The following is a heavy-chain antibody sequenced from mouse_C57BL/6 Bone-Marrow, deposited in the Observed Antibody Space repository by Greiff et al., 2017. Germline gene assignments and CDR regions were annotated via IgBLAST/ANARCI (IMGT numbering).Heavy chain of an antibody. D-gene: IGHD1-1*01. CDR1: GYTFTSYW. J-gene: IGHJ2*01. V-gene: IGHV1-64*01. CDR3: SRNYYGSSPVYFDY. Sequence: QVQLQQPGAELVKPGASVKLSCKASGYTFTSYWMHWVKQRPGQGLEWIGMIHPNSGSTNYNEKFKSKATLTVDKSSSTAYMQLSSLTSEDSAVYYCSRNYYGSSPVYFDYWGRGNTLTVTS. CDR2: IHPNSGST.